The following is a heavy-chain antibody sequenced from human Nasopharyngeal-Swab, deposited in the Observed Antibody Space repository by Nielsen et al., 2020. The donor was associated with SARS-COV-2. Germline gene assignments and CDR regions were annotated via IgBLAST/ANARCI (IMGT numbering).Heavy chain of an antibody. CDR2: IIPIFGTA. Sequence: SVKVSCKASSGTFISYSISWVRQAPGQGLEWMGGIIPIFGTANYAQKLQGRVTMTTDTSTSTAYMELRSLRSDDTAVYYCARAGAVALWYFDYWGQGTLVTVSS. D-gene: IGHD6-19*01. CDR3: ARAGAVALWYFDY. J-gene: IGHJ4*02. CDR1: SGTFISYS. V-gene: IGHV1-69*05.